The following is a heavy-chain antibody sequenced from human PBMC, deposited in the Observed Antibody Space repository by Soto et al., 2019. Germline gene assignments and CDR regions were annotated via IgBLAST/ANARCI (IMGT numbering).Heavy chain of an antibody. V-gene: IGHV1-18*01. CDR3: ARIPGYSTTWYYAFDI. CDR1: GYTFTNYG. Sequence: QVQLVQSGPEVKKPGASVKVSCKAAGYTFTNYGITWVRQAPGQGLEWMGWIITYSGNTNYAHKLQDRVSLTADTATSTAYMELRSLRSDDTAVYYCARIPGYSTTWYYAFDIWGQGTLVTVSS. J-gene: IGHJ3*02. D-gene: IGHD6-13*01. CDR2: IITYSGNT.